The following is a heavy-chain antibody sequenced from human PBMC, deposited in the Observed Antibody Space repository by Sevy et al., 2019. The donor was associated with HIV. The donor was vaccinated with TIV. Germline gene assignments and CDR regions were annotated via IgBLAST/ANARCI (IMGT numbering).Heavy chain of an antibody. CDR1: GGSINSDH. CDR3: ARRNDFDI. J-gene: IGHJ3*02. Sequence: SETLSLTCTVSGGSINSDHWNWIRQPPGKGLEWIGYVYYTGGTNYNPSLKNRVTISVDRTTNQSSLKLTSVTAADTAVYYCARRNDFDIWGQGTMVTVSS. V-gene: IGHV4-59*08. CDR2: VYYTGGT.